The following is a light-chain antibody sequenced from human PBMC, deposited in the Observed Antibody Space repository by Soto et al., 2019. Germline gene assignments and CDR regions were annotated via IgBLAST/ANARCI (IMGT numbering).Light chain of an antibody. V-gene: IGKV3-15*01. CDR3: QQYNDWPLT. Sequence: EKVMTQSPAALSVSPGERATLSCRASQSVNSNLAWYQRKPGQAPRLLLYGASTRATGIPARFSGSASGTEFTLAISSLQSEDSAVYCCQQYNDWPLTFGGGTKVDIK. J-gene: IGKJ4*01. CDR2: GAS. CDR1: QSVNSN.